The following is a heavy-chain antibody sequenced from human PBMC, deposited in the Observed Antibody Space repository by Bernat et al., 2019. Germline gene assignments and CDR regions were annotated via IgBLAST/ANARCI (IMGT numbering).Heavy chain of an antibody. J-gene: IGHJ4*02. Sequence: VQLVESGGGVVQPGRSLRLSCAASGFTFSNYWMHWVRQPPGKGLAWVSRTSTDGSRTDYADSVKGRFTVSRDNAANALYLQMNSLRAEDTAVYYCASLCTTTSCYDKWGQGILVTVSS. CDR1: GFTFSNYW. V-gene: IGHV3-74*02. CDR3: ASLCTTTSCYDK. D-gene: IGHD2-2*01. CDR2: TSTDGSRT.